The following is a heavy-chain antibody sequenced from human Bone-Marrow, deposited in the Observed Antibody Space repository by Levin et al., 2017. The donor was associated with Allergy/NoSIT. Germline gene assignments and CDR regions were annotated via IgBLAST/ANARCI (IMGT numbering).Heavy chain of an antibody. J-gene: IGHJ6*03. CDR1: GGTFSSHG. D-gene: IGHD2-15*01. CDR3: ARLTGECSGGACLSRYFYYYMDV. V-gene: IGHV1-69*13. Sequence: EASVKVSCKASGGTFSSHGIAWVRQAPGQGLEWMGGIIPIFGPPNYAQKFQGRVTISADESTNTAYMELSSLRSDDTAVFYCARLTGECSGGACLSRYFYYYMDVWGKGTTVTVSS. CDR2: IIPIFGPP.